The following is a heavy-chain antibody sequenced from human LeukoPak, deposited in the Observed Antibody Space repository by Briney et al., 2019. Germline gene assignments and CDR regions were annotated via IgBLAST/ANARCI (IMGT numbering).Heavy chain of an antibody. D-gene: IGHD4-23*01. Sequence: SVKVSCKASGGTFSSYAISWVRQAPGQGLEWMGGIIPIFGTANYAQKFQGRVTITTDESTSTAYMELSSLRSEDTAVYYCASSVGGSHYYYYYMDVWGKGTTVTVSS. J-gene: IGHJ6*03. CDR3: ASSVGGSHYYYYYMDV. V-gene: IGHV1-69*05. CDR1: GGTFSSYA. CDR2: IIPIFGTA.